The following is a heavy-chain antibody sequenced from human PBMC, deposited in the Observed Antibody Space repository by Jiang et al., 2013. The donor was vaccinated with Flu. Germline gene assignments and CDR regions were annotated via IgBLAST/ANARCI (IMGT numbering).Heavy chain of an antibody. D-gene: IGHD7-27*01. Sequence: GAEVKKPGASVKVSCKASGYTFTNYAMHWVRQAPGQRLEWLGWINAGNGNTKYSQKFQGRVTITRDTSASTAYMELSSLRSEDTAVYYCARDSSGDTDAFHIWGQGTWSPSLQ. CDR3: ARDSSGDTDAFHI. J-gene: IGHJ3*02. CDR2: INAGNGNT. V-gene: IGHV1-3*01. CDR1: GYTFTNYA.